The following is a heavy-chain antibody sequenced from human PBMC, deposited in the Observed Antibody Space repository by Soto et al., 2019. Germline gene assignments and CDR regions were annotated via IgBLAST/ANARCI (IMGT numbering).Heavy chain of an antibody. J-gene: IGHJ4*02. CDR3: AREYTRTVGGPTPYYMDY. D-gene: IGHD6-19*01. V-gene: IGHV4-4*07. CDR1: GDSISSYY. CDR2: SYNSGDT. Sequence: QVQLQESGPGLVKPSETLSLTCSVSGDSISSYYWSWIRQPAGKGLEWIGRSYNSGDTNYNPSLKIRVSMAVDTSKNQFSRKLSSVTAADTAVYYWAREYTRTVGGPTPYYMDYGGQGTLVTVSS.